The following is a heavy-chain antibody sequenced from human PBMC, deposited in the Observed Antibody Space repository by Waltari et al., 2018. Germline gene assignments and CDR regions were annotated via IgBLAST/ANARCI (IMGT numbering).Heavy chain of an antibody. D-gene: IGHD6-6*01. CDR2: IYYSGST. CDR3: ARARFYSSSFDY. Sequence: QVQLQESGPGLVKPSETLSLTCTVSGGSISSYYWSWIRQPPGKGLEWIGYIYYSGSTNYNPSLKSRVTISVDTSKNQFSLKLSSVTAADTAVYYCARARFYSSSFDYWGQGTLVTVSS. V-gene: IGHV4-59*01. CDR1: GGSISSYY. J-gene: IGHJ4*02.